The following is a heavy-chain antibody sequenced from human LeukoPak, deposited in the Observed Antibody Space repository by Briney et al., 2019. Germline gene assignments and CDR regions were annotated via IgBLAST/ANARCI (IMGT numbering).Heavy chain of an antibody. CDR1: GGSFSGYY. V-gene: IGHV4-34*01. J-gene: IGHJ5*02. D-gene: IGHD3-9*01. CDR2: INHSGST. CDR3: ARPRYDTLTGLVDVFDP. Sequence: SETLSLTCAVYGGSFSGYYWSWIRQPPGKGLEWIGEINHSGSTNYNPSLKSRVTISVDTSKNQFSLKLSSVTAADTAVYYCARPRYDTLTGLVDVFDPWGQGTLVTVSS.